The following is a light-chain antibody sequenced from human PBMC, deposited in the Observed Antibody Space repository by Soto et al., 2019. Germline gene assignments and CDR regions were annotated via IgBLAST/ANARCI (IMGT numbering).Light chain of an antibody. Sequence: EIVLTQSPATLSLSPGERATLSCRASQSVSSYLAWYQQKPGQAPRLLIYDASNRATGIPARFSGSGSGTDFTLTISSLEPEDFAVYYCQQLSNWTLGQGTKVEIK. CDR3: QQLSNWT. V-gene: IGKV3-11*01. CDR1: QSVSSY. J-gene: IGKJ1*01. CDR2: DAS.